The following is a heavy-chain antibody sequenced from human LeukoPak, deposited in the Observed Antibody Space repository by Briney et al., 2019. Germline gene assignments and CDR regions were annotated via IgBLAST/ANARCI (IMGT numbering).Heavy chain of an antibody. J-gene: IGHJ5*02. Sequence: ASVKVSCKASGYTFTGYYMHWVRQAPGQGLEWRGWINPNSGGTNYAQKFQGRVTMTRDTSISTAYMELSRLRSDDTAVYYCARAPIVVVPAAILNWFDPWGQGTLVTVSS. CDR3: ARAPIVVVPAAILNWFDP. V-gene: IGHV1-2*02. D-gene: IGHD2-2*01. CDR2: INPNSGGT. CDR1: GYTFTGYY.